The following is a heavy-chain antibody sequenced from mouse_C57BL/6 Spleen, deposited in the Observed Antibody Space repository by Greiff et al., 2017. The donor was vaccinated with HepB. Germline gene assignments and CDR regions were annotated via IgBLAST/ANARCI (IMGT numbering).Heavy chain of an antibody. V-gene: IGHV5-4*01. J-gene: IGHJ1*03. CDR1: GFTFSSYA. CDR2: ISDGGSYT. Sequence: EVQGVESGGGLVKPGGSLKLSCAASGFTFSSYAMSWVRQTPEKRLEWVATISDGGSYTYYPDNVKGRFTISRDNAKNNLYLQMSHLKSEDTAMYYCARFYPYFDVWGTRTTVTVSS. CDR3: ARFYPYFDV. D-gene: IGHD2-1*01.